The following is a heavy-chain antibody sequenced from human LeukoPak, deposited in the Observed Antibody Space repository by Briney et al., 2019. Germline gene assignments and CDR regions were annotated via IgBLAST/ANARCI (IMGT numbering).Heavy chain of an antibody. Sequence: ASVKVSCKVSGYTLTELSMHWVRQAPGKGLEWMGGFDPEDGETIYAQKFQGRVTITADKSTSTAYMELSSLRSEDTAVYYCASRWITFGAFDIWGQGTMVAVSS. J-gene: IGHJ3*02. CDR1: GYTLTELS. D-gene: IGHD2-2*03. V-gene: IGHV1-24*01. CDR2: FDPEDGET. CDR3: ASRWITFGAFDI.